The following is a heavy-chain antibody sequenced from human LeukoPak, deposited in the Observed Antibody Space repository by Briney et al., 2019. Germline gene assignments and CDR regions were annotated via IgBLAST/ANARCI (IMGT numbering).Heavy chain of an antibody. Sequence: YMSSSGSTIYYADSVKGRFTISRDNAKNSLYLQMNSLRAEDTAVYYCASVYYYDSSGYRLWRIDYYYYYMDVWGKGTTVTVSS. CDR2: MSSSGSTI. CDR3: ASVYYYDSSGYRLWRIDYYYYYMDV. J-gene: IGHJ6*03. V-gene: IGHV3-11*04. D-gene: IGHD3-22*01.